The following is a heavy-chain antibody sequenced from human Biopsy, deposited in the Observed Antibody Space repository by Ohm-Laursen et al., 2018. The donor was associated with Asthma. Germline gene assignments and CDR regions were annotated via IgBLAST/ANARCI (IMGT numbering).Heavy chain of an antibody. J-gene: IGHJ4*02. CDR1: GYSLTDLS. CDR2: HDHEEGGT. D-gene: IGHD4-17*01. CDR3: ASDFPKDYVRYNFQF. Sequence: GPSVTASCKISGYSLTDLSMHWVRQAPGQGLEWMGGHDHEEGGTVNARRFQGRVTMTEDTSTDTAYMELSSLSSDDTAVYYCASDFPKDYVRYNFQFWGQGTRVTVSS. V-gene: IGHV1-24*01.